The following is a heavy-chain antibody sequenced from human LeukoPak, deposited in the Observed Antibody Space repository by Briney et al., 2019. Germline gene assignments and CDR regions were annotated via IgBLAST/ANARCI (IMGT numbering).Heavy chain of an antibody. CDR2: IYSGGST. J-gene: IGHJ6*03. CDR3: ARFEDSSGWYPGYYYYYMDV. Sequence: GGSLRLSCAASGFTFSNYWMHWVRQAPGKGLEWVSVIYSGGSTYYADSVKGRFTISRDNSKNTLYLQMNSLRAEDTAVYYCARFEDSSGWYPGYYYYYMDVWGKGTTVTISS. V-gene: IGHV3-53*01. D-gene: IGHD6-19*01. CDR1: GFTFSNYW.